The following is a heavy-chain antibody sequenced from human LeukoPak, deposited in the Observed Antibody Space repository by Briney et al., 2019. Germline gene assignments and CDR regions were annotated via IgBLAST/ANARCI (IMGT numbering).Heavy chain of an antibody. CDR2: IWYDGSNK. D-gene: IGHD6-13*01. CDR3: ASNSGVYSSSWALDY. CDR1: GFTFSSYG. V-gene: IGHV3-33*01. J-gene: IGHJ4*02. Sequence: GGSLRLSCAAPGFTFSSYGMHWVRQAPGKGLEWVAVIWYDGSNKYYADSVKGRFTISRDNSKNTLYLQMNSLRAEDTAVYYCASNSGVYSSSWALDYWGQGTLVTVSS.